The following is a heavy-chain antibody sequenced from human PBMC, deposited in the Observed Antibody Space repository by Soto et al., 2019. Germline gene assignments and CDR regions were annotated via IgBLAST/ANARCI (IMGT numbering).Heavy chain of an antibody. CDR2: IYYSGST. CDR1: GGSISSSSYY. CDR3: ARHGTVAVPQYFQH. V-gene: IGHV4-39*01. Sequence: PSETLSLTCTVSGGSISSSSYYWGWIRQPPGKGLEWIGSIYYSGSTYYNPSLKSRVTISVDTSKNQFSLKLSSVTAADTAVYYCARHGTVAVPQYFQHWGQGTLVTVSS. D-gene: IGHD6-19*01. J-gene: IGHJ1*01.